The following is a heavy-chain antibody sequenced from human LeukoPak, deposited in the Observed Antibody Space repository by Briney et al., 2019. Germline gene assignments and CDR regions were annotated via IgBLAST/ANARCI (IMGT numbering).Heavy chain of an antibody. Sequence: GGSLRLSCAASGFTFSDYYMSWIRQAPGKGLEWVSFISSSGTDIFYADSMKGRFTISRGNAKNSLYLQMNSLRAEDTAVYYCVRYCSSTSCYIGSGEYFQHWGQGTLVAVSS. CDR3: VRYCSSTSCYIGSGEYFQH. V-gene: IGHV3-11*01. CDR1: GFTFSDYY. D-gene: IGHD2-2*02. CDR2: ISSSGTDI. J-gene: IGHJ1*01.